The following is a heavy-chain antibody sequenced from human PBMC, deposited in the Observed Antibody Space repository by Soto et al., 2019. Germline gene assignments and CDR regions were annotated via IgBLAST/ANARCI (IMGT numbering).Heavy chain of an antibody. CDR2: ISGSGGGT. Sequence: GGSLRLSCAASGFTFNIYAMSWVRQAPGKGLEWVSAISGSGGGTYYADSVEGRFTISRDNSNNTLYLQMNSLRAEDTAVYYCAKIGPYYYDSSGYFDYWGQGTLVTVSS. CDR3: AKIGPYYYDSSGYFDY. J-gene: IGHJ4*02. D-gene: IGHD3-22*01. V-gene: IGHV3-23*01. CDR1: GFTFNIYA.